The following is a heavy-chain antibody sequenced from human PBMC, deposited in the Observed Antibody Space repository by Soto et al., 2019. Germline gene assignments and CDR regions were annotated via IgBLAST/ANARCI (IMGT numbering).Heavy chain of an antibody. CDR1: GFTFSSDG. CDR2: ISYDGSNK. Sequence: VQLVESGGGVVQPGRSLRLSCAASGFTFSSDGMHWVRQVPGKGLEWGAIISYDGSNKYYADAVKGRFTISRDNSKSTLYLQMNSLRAEDTAVYYCAQDPTGGYCAGTSCYPQYWGQGTLVTVSS. D-gene: IGHD2-2*01. V-gene: IGHV3-30*18. J-gene: IGHJ4*02. CDR3: AQDPTGGYCAGTSCYPQY.